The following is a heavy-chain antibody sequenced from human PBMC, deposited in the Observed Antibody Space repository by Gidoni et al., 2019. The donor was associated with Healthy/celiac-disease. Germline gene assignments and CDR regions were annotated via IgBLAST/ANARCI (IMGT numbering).Heavy chain of an antibody. CDR2: INHSGST. CDR1: GGSLRGYY. Sequence: QVQLQQWGAGLLKPSETLSLTCAVYGGSLRGYYWSWIRQPPGKGLEGIGEINHSGSTNYTPSLKSRVTISVDTSKNQFSLKLSSVTAADTAVYYCARDRVIVGATSIFDYWGQGTLVTVSS. V-gene: IGHV4-34*01. CDR3: ARDRVIVGATSIFDY. J-gene: IGHJ4*02. D-gene: IGHD1-26*01.